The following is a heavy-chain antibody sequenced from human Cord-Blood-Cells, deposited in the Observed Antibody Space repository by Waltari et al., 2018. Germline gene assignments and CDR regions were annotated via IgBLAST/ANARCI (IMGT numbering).Heavy chain of an antibody. V-gene: IGHV1-69*06. Sequence: QVQLVQSGAEVKKPGSSVKVSCKASGGTFSSYAISWVRQAPGHGLEWIGGIIPIFGTANYAQKFQGRVTITADKSTSTAYMELSSLRSEDTAVYYCARGKGTIFGVVILQKQDFQHWGQGTLVTVSS. D-gene: IGHD3-3*01. CDR2: IIPIFGTA. CDR1: GGTFSSYA. CDR3: ARGKGTIFGVVILQKQDFQH. J-gene: IGHJ1*01.